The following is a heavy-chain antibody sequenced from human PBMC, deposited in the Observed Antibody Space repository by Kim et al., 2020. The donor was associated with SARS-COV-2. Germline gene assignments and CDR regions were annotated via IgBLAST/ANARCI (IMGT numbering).Heavy chain of an antibody. CDR3: ARGRGANDYGDY. V-gene: IGHV4-59*09. CDR2: T. Sequence: TNYNPPLKRRVTISVDPSKNEFSLKLTSVTAADTAVYYCARGRGANDYGDYWGQGTLVTVSS. J-gene: IGHJ4*02.